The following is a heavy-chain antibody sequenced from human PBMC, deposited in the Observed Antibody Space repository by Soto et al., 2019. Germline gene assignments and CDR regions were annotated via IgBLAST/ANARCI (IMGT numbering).Heavy chain of an antibody. D-gene: IGHD3-22*01. CDR2: INHSGST. CDR3: ARGSPPHYYDSSGYYYGSFWFDP. V-gene: IGHV4-34*01. Sequence: SETLSLTCAVYGGSFSGYYWSWIRQPPGKGLEWIGEINHSGSTNYNPSLKSRVTISVDTSKNQFSLKLSSVTAADTAVYYCARGSPPHYYDSSGYYYGSFWFDPWGQGTLVTVSS. CDR1: GGSFSGYY. J-gene: IGHJ5*02.